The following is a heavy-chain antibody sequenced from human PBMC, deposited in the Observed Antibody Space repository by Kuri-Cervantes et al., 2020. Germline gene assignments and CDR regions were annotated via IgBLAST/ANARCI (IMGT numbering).Heavy chain of an antibody. CDR3: ARVGGYCSSTSCYGYYMDV. J-gene: IGHJ6*03. Sequence: GESLKISCAASGFTFSSYWMSWVRQAPGKGLEWVANIKQDGSEKYYVDSVKGRFTISRDNAKNSLYLQMNSLRAEDAAVYYCARVGGYCSSTSCYGYYMDVWGKGTTVTVSS. CDR2: IKQDGSEK. D-gene: IGHD2-2*01. V-gene: IGHV3-7*03. CDR1: GFTFSSYW.